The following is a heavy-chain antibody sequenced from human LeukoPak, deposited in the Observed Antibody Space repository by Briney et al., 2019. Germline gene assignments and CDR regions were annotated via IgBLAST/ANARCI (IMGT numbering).Heavy chain of an antibody. CDR3: ASLLNVAGYSSHDSDY. CDR1: GGSFSGYY. Sequence: SSETLSLTCAVYGGSFSGYYWSWIRQPPGKGLEWIGEINHSGSTNYNPSLKSRVTISVDTPKSQFSLKLRSVTAADTAVYYCASLLNVAGYSSHDSDYWGQGTLVTVSS. V-gene: IGHV4-34*01. J-gene: IGHJ4*02. CDR2: INHSGST. D-gene: IGHD5-12*01.